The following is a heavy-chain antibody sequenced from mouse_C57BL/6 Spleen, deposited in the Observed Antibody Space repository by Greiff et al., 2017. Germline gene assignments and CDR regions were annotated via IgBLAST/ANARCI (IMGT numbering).Heavy chain of an antibody. Sequence: QVQLQQPGAELVKPGASVKMSCKASGYTFTSYWITWVKQRPGQGLEWIGDIYPGSGSTNYNEKFKSKAKLTVDTSSSTAYMQRSSLTSEDSAVYYCARKGFDGYDGYAMDYWGQGTSVTVSS. CDR2: IYPGSGST. D-gene: IGHD2-2*01. CDR1: GYTFTSYW. J-gene: IGHJ4*01. V-gene: IGHV1-55*01. CDR3: ARKGFDGYDGYAMDY.